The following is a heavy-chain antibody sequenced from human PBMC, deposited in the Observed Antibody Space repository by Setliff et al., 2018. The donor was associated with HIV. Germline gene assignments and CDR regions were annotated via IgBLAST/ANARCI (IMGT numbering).Heavy chain of an antibody. CDR3: ARDWSMTSRESNWFDP. V-gene: IGHV1-2*06. CDR1: GYTFTDYF. D-gene: IGHD6-6*01. CDR2: INPKTGDT. Sequence: ASVKVSCKASGYTFTDYFMHWVRRAPGQGLEWMGRINPKTGDTKYKQKFQGRVTMTRDASINTAYMELSSLTSDDTAVYYCARDWSMTSRESNWFDPWGQGTLVTVSS. J-gene: IGHJ5*02.